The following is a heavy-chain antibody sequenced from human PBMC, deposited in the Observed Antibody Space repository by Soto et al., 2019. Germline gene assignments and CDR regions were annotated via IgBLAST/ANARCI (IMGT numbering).Heavy chain of an antibody. CDR2: IYSGGST. CDR3: AREDPGLYSSGWYTH. J-gene: IGHJ4*02. V-gene: IGHV3-66*01. Sequence: GGSLRLSCAASGFTVSSNYMSWVRQAPGKGLEWVSVIYSGGSTYYADSVKGRFTISRDNSKNTLYLQMNSLRAEDTAVYYCAREDPGLYSSGWYTHWVQGTLVTVSS. D-gene: IGHD6-19*01. CDR1: GFTVSSNY.